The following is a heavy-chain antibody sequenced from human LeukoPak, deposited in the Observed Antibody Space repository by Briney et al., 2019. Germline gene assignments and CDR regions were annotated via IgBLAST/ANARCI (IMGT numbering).Heavy chain of an antibody. J-gene: IGHJ6*03. CDR1: GYTFTSYN. D-gene: IGHD2-2*01. CDR3: ARGLYCSSSTCYHHYYYMDV. Sequence: GASVKVSCKASGYTFTSYNINWVRQATGQGLEWMGWMNPNSGNTGYAQKFQGRVTMTRNTSISTAYMELSSLRSEDTAVYYCARGLYCSSSTCYHHYYYMDVWGKGTTVTISS. V-gene: IGHV1-8*01. CDR2: MNPNSGNT.